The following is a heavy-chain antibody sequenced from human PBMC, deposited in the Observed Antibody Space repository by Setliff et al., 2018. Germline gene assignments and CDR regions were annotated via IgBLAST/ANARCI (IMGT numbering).Heavy chain of an antibody. CDR3: ARASRYGTIKYRGDYYMDV. Sequence: ASVKVSCKASGYVFSRYAMNWVRQAPGQGPEWMGWINTNTGNPSYAQGFTGRFVFSLDTSVSTAYLQISSLKADDTAVYYCARASRYGTIKYRGDYYMDVWGKGTTVTVS. CDR2: INTNTGNP. J-gene: IGHJ6*03. V-gene: IGHV7-4-1*02. D-gene: IGHD5-12*01. CDR1: GYVFSRYA.